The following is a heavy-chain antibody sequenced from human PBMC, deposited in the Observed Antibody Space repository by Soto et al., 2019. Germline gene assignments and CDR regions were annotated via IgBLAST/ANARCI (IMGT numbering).Heavy chain of an antibody. V-gene: IGHV4-34*01. CDR2: INHTGST. D-gene: IGHD2-2*03. J-gene: IGHJ4*02. CDR1: GGSFCGYY. CDR3: ERVDED. Sequence: PSETLSLTCAVYGGSFCGYYWGWIRQPPGKGLEWIGEINHTGSTRYNPSLKSRLTMSVDTSRNQFSLRLNSVTAADTAVYYCERVDEDWGQGTLVTVSS.